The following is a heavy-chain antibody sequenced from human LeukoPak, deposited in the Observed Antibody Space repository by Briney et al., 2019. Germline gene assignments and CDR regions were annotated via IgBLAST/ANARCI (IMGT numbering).Heavy chain of an antibody. D-gene: IGHD1-14*01. CDR1: GYTFTSYY. J-gene: IGHJ4*02. Sequence: ASVTVSCKASGYTFTSYYMHWVRQAPGQGLEWMGIINPSGGSTSYAQKFQGRVTMTRDMSTSTVYMELSSLRSEDTAVYYCASGPTGDYFDYWGQGTLVTVSS. CDR3: ASGPTGDYFDY. V-gene: IGHV1-46*01. CDR2: INPSGGST.